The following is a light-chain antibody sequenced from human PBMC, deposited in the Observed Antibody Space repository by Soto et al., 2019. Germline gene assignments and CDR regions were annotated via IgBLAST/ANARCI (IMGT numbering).Light chain of an antibody. CDR2: QAS. Sequence: DIQMTQSPSTLSASVGDRVTITCRASQSISSWLAWYRQKPGKAPKLVIYQASNLATGVPSSFSGSGSGTEFTLTISSLQPDDFATYYCQHYYGYPYTFGQGTKLEIK. V-gene: IGKV1-5*03. CDR1: QSISSW. CDR3: QHYYGYPYT. J-gene: IGKJ2*01.